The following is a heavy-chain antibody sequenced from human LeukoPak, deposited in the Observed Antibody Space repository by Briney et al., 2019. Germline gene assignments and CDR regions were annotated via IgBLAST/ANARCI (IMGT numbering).Heavy chain of an antibody. CDR3: ARTTVTTSPGPFDY. J-gene: IGHJ4*02. Sequence: PSETLSLTCTVSGGSISSGGYYWSWIRQRPGKGLEWIGYIYYSGSTYYNPSLKSRVTISVDTSKNQFSLKLSSVTAADTAVYYCARTTVTTSPGPFDYWGQGTLVTVSS. CDR1: GGSISSGGYY. V-gene: IGHV4-31*03. D-gene: IGHD4-17*01. CDR2: IYYSGST.